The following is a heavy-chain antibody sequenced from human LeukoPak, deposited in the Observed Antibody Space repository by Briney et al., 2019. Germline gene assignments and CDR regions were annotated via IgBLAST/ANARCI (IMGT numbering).Heavy chain of an antibody. V-gene: IGHV3-74*01. CDR2: INSDGSST. D-gene: IGHD3-22*01. CDR1: GFTFSSYW. Sequence: GGSLRLSCAASGFTFSSYWMHWVRQAPGKGLVWVSRINSDGSSTTYADSVKGRFTISRDNAKNTLYLQMNSLRAEDTAVYYCARAPYYYDTSGFLIWGQGAMVTVSS. J-gene: IGHJ3*02. CDR3: ARAPYYYDTSGFLI.